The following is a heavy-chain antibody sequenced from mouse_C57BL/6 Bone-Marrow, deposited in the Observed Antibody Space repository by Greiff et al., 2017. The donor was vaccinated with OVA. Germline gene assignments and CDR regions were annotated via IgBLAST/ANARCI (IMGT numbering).Heavy chain of an antibody. Sequence: QVQLQQSGAELARPGASVKMSCKASGYTFTSYTMHWVKQRPGQGPEWIGYINPSSGYTKYNQKFKDKATLTADKSSSTAYMQLCSLTSEDYADNYSARTAWCAYWGQGTLVTVSA. CDR2: INPSSGYT. CDR3: ARTAWCAY. V-gene: IGHV1-4*01. J-gene: IGHJ3*01. CDR1: GYTFTSYT.